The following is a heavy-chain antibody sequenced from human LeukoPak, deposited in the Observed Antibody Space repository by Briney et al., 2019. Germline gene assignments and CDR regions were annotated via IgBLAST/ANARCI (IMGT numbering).Heavy chain of an antibody. CDR3: ASDGASY. CDR1: GGSISSSSYY. D-gene: IGHD1-26*01. V-gene: IGHV4-39*07. J-gene: IGHJ4*02. CDR2: IYYSGGT. Sequence: SETLSLTCTVSGGSISSSSYYWGWIRQPPGKGLEWIGSIYYSGGTYYNPSLKSRVTISVDTSKNQFSLKLSSVTAADTAVYYCASDGASYWGQGTLVTVSS.